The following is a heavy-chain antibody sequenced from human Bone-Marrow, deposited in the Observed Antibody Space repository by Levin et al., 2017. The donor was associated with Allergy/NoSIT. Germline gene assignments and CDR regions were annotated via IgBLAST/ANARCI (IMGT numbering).Heavy chain of an antibody. CDR3: ARVTAQGYYYDSSGYYYDY. V-gene: IGHV3-64*01. CDR1: GFTFSSYA. CDR2: ISSNGGST. J-gene: IGHJ4*02. Sequence: TGGSLRLSCAASGFTFSSYAMHWVRQAPGKGLEYVSAISSNGGSTYYANSVKGRFTISRDNSKNTLYLQMGSLRAEDMAVYYCARVTAQGYYYDSSGYYYDYWGQGTLVTVSS. D-gene: IGHD3-22*01.